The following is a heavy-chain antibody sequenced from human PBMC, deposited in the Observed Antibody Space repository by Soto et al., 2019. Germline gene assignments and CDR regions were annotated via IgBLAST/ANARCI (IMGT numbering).Heavy chain of an antibody. CDR2: ISSNGGSP. CDR1: GFTFSIYA. V-gene: IGHV3-64*01. J-gene: IGHJ4*02. Sequence: EVQLVESGGGLVQPGGSLSLSCAASGFTFSIYAMNWVRQAPGKGLEYVSAISSNGGSPYYANSVKGRFNISRDHSNNTLYLQMGRVRAEDMAVYYFAREGYCIYARGYSFDSWGQCTLVTVSS. D-gene: IGHD2-15*01. CDR3: AREGYCIYARGYSFDS.